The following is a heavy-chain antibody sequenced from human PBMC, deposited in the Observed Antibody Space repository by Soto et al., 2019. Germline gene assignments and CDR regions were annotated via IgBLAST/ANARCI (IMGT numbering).Heavy chain of an antibody. J-gene: IGHJ4*02. CDR1: GFTFSSYS. CDR3: VRGAGSLGY. D-gene: IGHD3-10*01. V-gene: IGHV3-48*01. Sequence: HPGGSLRLSCAASGFTFSSYSMDWVRQAPGKGLEWVSYITSGSSTIHYADSVKGRFTISRDNAKNSLFLQMNSLRVEDTAVYYCVRGAGSLGYWGQGTLVTVSS. CDR2: ITSGSSTI.